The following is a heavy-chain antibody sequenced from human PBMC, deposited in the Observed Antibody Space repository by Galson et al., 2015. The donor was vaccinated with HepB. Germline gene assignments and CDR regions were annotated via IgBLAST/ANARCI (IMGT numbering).Heavy chain of an antibody. J-gene: IGHJ4*02. V-gene: IGHV1-24*01. Sequence: SVKVSCKVSGYTLTELSMHWVRQAPGKGLEWMGGFDPEDGETIYAQKFQGRVTMTEDTSTDTAYMELSSLRSEDTAVYYCATVSKSEVVPGIAVAGPFDYWGQGTLVTVSS. CDR2: FDPEDGET. D-gene: IGHD6-19*01. CDR1: GYTLTELS. CDR3: ATVSKSEVVPGIAVAGPFDY.